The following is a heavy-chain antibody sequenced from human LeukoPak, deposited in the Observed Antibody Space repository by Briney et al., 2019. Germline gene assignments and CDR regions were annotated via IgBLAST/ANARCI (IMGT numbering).Heavy chain of an antibody. V-gene: IGHV3-7*03. CDR2: IKHDGSEK. CDR3: ASPRGNYYGSGSYYDY. CDR1: GFTFSSYW. Sequence: GGSLRLSCAASGFTFSSYWMSWVRQAPGKGLEWVANIKHDGSEKNYVDSVKGRFTISRDNAKNSLYLQMNSLRAEDTAVYYCASPRGNYYGSGSYYDYWGQGTLVTVSS. D-gene: IGHD3-10*01. J-gene: IGHJ4*02.